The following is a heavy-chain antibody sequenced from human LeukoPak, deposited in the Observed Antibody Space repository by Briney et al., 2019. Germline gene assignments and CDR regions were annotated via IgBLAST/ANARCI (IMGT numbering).Heavy chain of an antibody. J-gene: IGHJ4*02. V-gene: IGHV7-4-1*02. CDR1: GFTFAELS. CDR3: ARAHSSGYSDY. CDR2: INTNTGNP. D-gene: IGHD3-22*01. Sequence: ASVKVSCKVSGFTFAELSMHWVRQAPGQGLEWMGWINTNTGNPTYAQGFTGRFVFSLDTSVSTAYLQISSLKAEDTAVYYCARAHSSGYSDYWGQGTLVTVSS.